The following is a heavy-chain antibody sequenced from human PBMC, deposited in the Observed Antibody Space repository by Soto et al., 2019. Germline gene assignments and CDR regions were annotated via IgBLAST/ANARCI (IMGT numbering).Heavy chain of an antibody. CDR3: ARGSAVATIVYYFDY. J-gene: IGHJ4*02. D-gene: IGHD5-12*01. CDR2: INHSGST. CDR1: GGSFSGYY. V-gene: IGHV4-34*01. Sequence: SETLSLTCAVYGGSFSGYYWSWIRQPPGKGLEWIGEINHSGSTNYNPSLKSRVTISVDTSKNQFSLKLSSVTAADTAVYYRARGSAVATIVYYFDYWGQGTLVTVSS.